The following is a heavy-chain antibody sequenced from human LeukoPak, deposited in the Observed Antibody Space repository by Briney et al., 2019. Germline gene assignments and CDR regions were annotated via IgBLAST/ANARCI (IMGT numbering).Heavy chain of an antibody. V-gene: IGHV4-59*01. D-gene: IGHD5-18*01. J-gene: IGHJ4*02. CDR2: IYYSGST. Sequence: SETLSLTYTVSGGSISSYYWSWIRQPPGKGLEWIGNIYYSGSTNYNPSLKSRVTISVDTSKNQFSLKLSSVTAADTAVYYCASGYSYGHLDYWGQGTLVTVSS. CDR1: GGSISSYY. CDR3: ASGYSYGHLDY.